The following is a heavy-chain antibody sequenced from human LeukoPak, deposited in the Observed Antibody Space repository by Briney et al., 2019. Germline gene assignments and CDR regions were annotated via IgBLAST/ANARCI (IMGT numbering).Heavy chain of an antibody. Sequence: GGSLRLSCAASGFTFDNYAFHWVRQTPGKGLEWVSGISWNSGIIAYADSVKGRFTISRDNAKNSLYLQMNSLRVEDTALYYCATAGTPYSPLRFYLDPWGQGTLVTVSS. J-gene: IGHJ5*02. V-gene: IGHV3-9*01. CDR2: ISWNSGII. D-gene: IGHD4-11*01. CDR1: GFTFDNYA. CDR3: ATAGTPYSPLRFYLDP.